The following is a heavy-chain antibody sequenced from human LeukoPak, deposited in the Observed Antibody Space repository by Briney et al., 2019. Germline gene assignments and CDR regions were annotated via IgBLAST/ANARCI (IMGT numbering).Heavy chain of an antibody. CDR1: GGSFSGYY. D-gene: IGHD3-22*01. Sequence: SETLSLTCAVYGGSFSGYYWSWIRQPPGKGLEWIGEINHSGSTNYNPSLKSRVTISVDTSKNQFSQKLSSVTAADTAVYYCARGYYYDSSGYYHALFPDYWGQGTLVTVSS. CDR2: INHSGST. V-gene: IGHV4-34*01. CDR3: ARGYYYDSSGYYHALFPDY. J-gene: IGHJ4*02.